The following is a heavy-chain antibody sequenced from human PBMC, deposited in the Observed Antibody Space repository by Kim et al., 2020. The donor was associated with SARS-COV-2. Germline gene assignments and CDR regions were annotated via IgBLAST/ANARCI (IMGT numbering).Heavy chain of an antibody. Sequence: ASVKVSCKASGYTFTSYYMHWVRQAPGQGLEWMGIINPSGGSTSYAQKFQGRVTMTRDTSTSTVYMELSSLRSEDTAVYYCARESEVVWSGYSYYYGMDVWGQGTTVTVSS. V-gene: IGHV1-46*01. CDR2: INPSGGST. CDR1: GYTFTSYY. CDR3: ARESEVVWSGYSYYYGMDV. J-gene: IGHJ6*02. D-gene: IGHD3-3*01.